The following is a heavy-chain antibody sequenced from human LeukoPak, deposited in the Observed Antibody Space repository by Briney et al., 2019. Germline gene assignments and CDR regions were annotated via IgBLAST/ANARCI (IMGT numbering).Heavy chain of an antibody. D-gene: IGHD6-13*01. V-gene: IGHV3-21*01. J-gene: IGHJ4*02. CDR3: AREGIAAAGPFDY. Sequence: GGSLRLSCAASGFTFSSYSMNWVRQAPGKGLEWVSSISSSSSYIYYADSVKGRFTISRDNAKNSLYLQMNSLRAEDTAVYYCAREGIAAAGPFDYWGQGTLVTVSS. CDR2: ISSSSSYI. CDR1: GFTFSSYS.